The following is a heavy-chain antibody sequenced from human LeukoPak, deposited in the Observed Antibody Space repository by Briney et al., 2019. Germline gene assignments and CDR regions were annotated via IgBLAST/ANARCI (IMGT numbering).Heavy chain of an antibody. D-gene: IGHD1-26*01. CDR3: ARDRGSSPDAFDI. V-gene: IGHV3-33*01. Sequence: QPGGSLRLSCAASGFTFSSYGMHWVRQAPGKGLEWVAVIWYDGSNKYYADSVKGRFTISRDNSKNTLYLQMNSLRAEDTAVYYCARDRGSSPDAFDIWGQGTMVTVSS. CDR2: IWYDGSNK. CDR1: GFTFSSYG. J-gene: IGHJ3*02.